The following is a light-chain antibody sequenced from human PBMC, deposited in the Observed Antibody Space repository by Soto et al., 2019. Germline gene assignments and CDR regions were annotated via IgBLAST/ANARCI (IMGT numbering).Light chain of an antibody. CDR1: SSDVGGYNF. CDR2: DVS. Sequence: QSALTQPRSVSGSPGQSVTISCTGTSSDVGGYNFVSWYQHNPGKAPKLMIFDVSARPSGVPDRFSGSKSANTASLTISGLQAEDEADYYCCSYAGTYTPLFGGGTKVTVL. CDR3: CSYAGTYTPL. J-gene: IGLJ2*01. V-gene: IGLV2-11*01.